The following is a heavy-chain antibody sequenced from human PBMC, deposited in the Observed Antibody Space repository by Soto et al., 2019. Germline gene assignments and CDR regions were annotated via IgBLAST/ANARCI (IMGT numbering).Heavy chain of an antibody. CDR2: INPSGGHT. CDR3: ARGGHVVVVTAAFDY. Sequence: QVQLMQSGAEVKKPGASVKVSCKASGNTFTNYYIHWVRQAPGQGLEWMGSINPSGGHTTYAQKFLGRVNMTRDTSTRTLYMELTSLRSEDTAVYYCARGGHVVVVTAAFDYWGQGTLVTVSS. V-gene: IGHV1-46*01. J-gene: IGHJ4*02. CDR1: GNTFTNYY. D-gene: IGHD2-21*02.